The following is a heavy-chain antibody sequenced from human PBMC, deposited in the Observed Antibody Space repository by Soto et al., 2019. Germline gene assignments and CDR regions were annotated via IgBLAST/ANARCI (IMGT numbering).Heavy chain of an antibody. Sequence: QVQLVQSGAEVKKPGSSVKVSCKASGGTFSSYTISWVRQAPGQGLEWMGRIIPILGIANYAQKFQGRVTITADKSTSTAYMELSSLRSEDTVVYYCARGPTRSGYFQHWGQGTLVTVSS. CDR3: ARGPTRSGYFQH. D-gene: IGHD3-3*01. V-gene: IGHV1-69*02. CDR2: IIPILGIA. CDR1: GGTFSSYT. J-gene: IGHJ1*01.